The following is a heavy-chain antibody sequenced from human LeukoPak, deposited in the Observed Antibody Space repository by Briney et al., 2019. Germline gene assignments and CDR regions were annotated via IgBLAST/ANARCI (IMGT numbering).Heavy chain of an antibody. CDR2: MNPNSGNT. Sequence: GASVKVSCKASGYTFTSYDINWVRQATGQGLEWMGWMNPNSGNTGYAQKFQGRVTMTRNTSISTAYMELSSLRSEDTAVYYCAREGSRYCSSTSCYTDWGQGTLVTVSS. CDR1: GYTFTSYD. D-gene: IGHD2-2*02. V-gene: IGHV1-8*01. J-gene: IGHJ4*02. CDR3: AREGSRYCSSTSCYTD.